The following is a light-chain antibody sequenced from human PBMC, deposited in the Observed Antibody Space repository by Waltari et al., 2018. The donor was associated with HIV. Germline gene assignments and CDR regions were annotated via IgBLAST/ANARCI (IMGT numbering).Light chain of an antibody. CDR3: GADHGSGSNFVVV. J-gene: IGLJ2*01. CDR2: VGTGGIVG. Sequence: QPVLTQPPSASASLGASVTLTCTLSSGHSNYKVDWYQQSPGKGPRFVMRVGTGGIVGSKGDGIPDRFSVLGSGLNRYLTIKNIQEEDESDYHCGADHGSGSNFVVVFGGGTKLTVL. V-gene: IGLV9-49*01. CDR1: SGHSNYK.